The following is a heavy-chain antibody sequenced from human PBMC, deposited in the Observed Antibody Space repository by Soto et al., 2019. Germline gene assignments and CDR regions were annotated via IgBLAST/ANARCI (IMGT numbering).Heavy chain of an antibody. CDR3: ARSAKVYATFDY. D-gene: IGHD2-8*01. Sequence: SETLSLTCTVSGGSISSSSYYWGWIRQPPGKGLEWIGSIYYSGSTYYNPSLKSRVTISVDTSKNQFSLKLSSMTAADTAVYYCARSAKVYATFDYWGQGTLVTVSS. J-gene: IGHJ4*02. V-gene: IGHV4-39*01. CDR2: IYYSGST. CDR1: GGSISSSSYY.